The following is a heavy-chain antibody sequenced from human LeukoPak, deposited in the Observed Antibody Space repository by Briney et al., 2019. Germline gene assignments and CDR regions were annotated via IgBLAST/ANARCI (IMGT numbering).Heavy chain of an antibody. Sequence: SETLSPTCTVSGGSISSYYWSWIRQPPGKGLEWIGYIYYSGSTNYSPSLKSRVTISVDTSKDQFSLKLSSVTAADTAVYYCARSPGNTALDYWGQGTLVTVSS. CDR3: ARSPGNTALDY. CDR2: IYYSGST. J-gene: IGHJ4*02. D-gene: IGHD4-17*01. V-gene: IGHV4-59*08. CDR1: GGSISSYY.